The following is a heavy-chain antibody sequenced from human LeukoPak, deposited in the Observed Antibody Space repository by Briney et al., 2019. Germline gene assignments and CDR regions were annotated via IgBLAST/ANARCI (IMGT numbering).Heavy chain of an antibody. CDR2: IIPIFGTA. CDR3: AHERRVVAVARPGTFDY. J-gene: IGHJ4*02. D-gene: IGHD6-19*01. Sequence: GASVRLSCKASGGTFSSYAISWVRQAPGQGLEWVAGIIPIFGTANYAQKFQGRVTITADKSTSTAYMELSSLRSEETAVYYCAHERRVVAVARPGTFDYWGEGTLVTVSS. CDR1: GGTFSSYA. V-gene: IGHV1-69*06.